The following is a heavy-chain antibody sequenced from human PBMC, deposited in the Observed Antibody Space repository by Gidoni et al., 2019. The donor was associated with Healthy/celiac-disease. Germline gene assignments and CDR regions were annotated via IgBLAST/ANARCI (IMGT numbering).Heavy chain of an antibody. CDR2: IYYSGST. J-gene: IGHJ3*02. D-gene: IGHD3-22*01. Sequence: QVQLQESGPGLVKPSQTLSLTCTVSGGSISSGGYYWSWIRQHPGKGLEWIGYIYYSGSTYYNPSLKSRVTISVDTSKNQFSLKLSSVTAADTAVYYCARESYYYDSSGYYRPDTFDIWGQGTMVTVSS. V-gene: IGHV4-31*03. CDR1: GGSISSGGYY. CDR3: ARESYYYDSSGYYRPDTFDI.